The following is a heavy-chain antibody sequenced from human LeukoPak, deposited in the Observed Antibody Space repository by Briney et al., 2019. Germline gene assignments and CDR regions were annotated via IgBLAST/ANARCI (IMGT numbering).Heavy chain of an antibody. CDR3: ATSSNAPGNH. CDR2: ISGSDGIT. D-gene: IGHD2-2*01. Sequence: HPGGSLRLSCAASGFTFSSYAMSWVRQAPGKGLEWVSSISGSDGITYYADSVKGRFTISRDNSKNTLYLQMNSLRAEDTAVYYCATSSNAPGNHWGQGTLVTVSS. CDR1: GFTFSSYA. J-gene: IGHJ5*02. V-gene: IGHV3-23*01.